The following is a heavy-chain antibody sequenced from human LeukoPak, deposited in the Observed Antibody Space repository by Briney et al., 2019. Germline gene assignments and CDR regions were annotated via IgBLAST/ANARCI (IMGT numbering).Heavy chain of an antibody. J-gene: IGHJ6*02. CDR1: GFTFSSYW. V-gene: IGHV3-74*01. CDR3: ARETRGPSIAAPYYGMDV. Sequence: GSLRPSCAASGFTFSSYWMHWVRQAPGKGLVWVPRINSDGSSTSYADSVKGRFTISRDNAKNTLYLQMNSLRAEDTAVYYCARETRGPSIAAPYYGMDVWGQGTTVTVSS. CDR2: INSDGSST. D-gene: IGHD6-6*01.